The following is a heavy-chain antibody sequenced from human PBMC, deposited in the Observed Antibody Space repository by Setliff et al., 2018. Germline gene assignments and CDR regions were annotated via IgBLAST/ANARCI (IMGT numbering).Heavy chain of an antibody. J-gene: IGHJ6*03. V-gene: IGHV4-59*11. D-gene: IGHD2-21*01. CDR1: GGSLSLHY. Sequence: LSLTCAVSGGSLSLHYRSWIRQPPGKGLEWIGNIYYSGSTNYNPSLKSRVTITVDTSKNQFSLKLSSVTAADTAVYYCARVRRVVIAYYYYMDVWGKGTTVTVSS. CDR2: IYYSGST. CDR3: ARVRRVVIAYYYYMDV.